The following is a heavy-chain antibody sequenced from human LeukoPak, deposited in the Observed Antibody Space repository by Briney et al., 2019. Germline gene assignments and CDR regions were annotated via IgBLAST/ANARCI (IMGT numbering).Heavy chain of an antibody. J-gene: IGHJ4*02. CDR2: IYSGGST. D-gene: IGHD3-22*01. CDR3: ARGAGSGYFGIFDC. V-gene: IGHV3-53*01. CDR1: GFTVSSNY. Sequence: GGSLRLSCAASGFTVSSNYMSWVRQAPGKGLEWVSVIYSGGSTYYADSVKGRFTISRDNSKNTLYLQMNSLRAEDTAVYYCARGAGSGYFGIFDCWGQGTLVTVSS.